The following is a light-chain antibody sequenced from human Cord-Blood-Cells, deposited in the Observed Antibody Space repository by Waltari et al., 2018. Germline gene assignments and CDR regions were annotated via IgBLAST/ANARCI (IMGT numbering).Light chain of an antibody. V-gene: IGKV1-5*01. Sequence: DIQMTQSPSTLSASVGDRVTITCRASQSISSWLAWYQQKPGKAHKLLIYDASSLESGVPSRLSGSGSWKEFTLTISSLQPDAFATYYCQQDNSYWTFGQGTKVEIK. CDR2: DAS. CDR1: QSISSW. CDR3: QQDNSYWT. J-gene: IGKJ1*01.